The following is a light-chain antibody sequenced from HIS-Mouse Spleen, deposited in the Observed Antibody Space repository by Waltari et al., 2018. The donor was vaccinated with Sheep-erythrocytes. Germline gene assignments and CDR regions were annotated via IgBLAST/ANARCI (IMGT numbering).Light chain of an antibody. J-gene: IGLJ2*01. CDR2: QDS. CDR3: QAWDSSPAV. V-gene: IGLV3-1*01. Sequence: SYELTQPPSVSVSPGQTASITCPGDKLGDKYACWYQQKPGQSPVLVIYQDSKRPSGSPGRFSGPNAGNTATLTISGTQAMDEADYYCQAWDSSPAVFGGGTKLTVL. CDR1: KLGDKY.